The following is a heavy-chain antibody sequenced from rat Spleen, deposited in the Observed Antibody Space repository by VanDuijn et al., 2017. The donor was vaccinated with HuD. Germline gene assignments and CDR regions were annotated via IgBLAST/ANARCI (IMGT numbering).Heavy chain of an antibody. J-gene: IGHJ2*01. CDR3: ARDAGILRY. V-gene: IGHV2-43*01. D-gene: IGHD1-6*01. Sequence: QVQLKESGPGLVQPSQTLSLTCTVPGFSLTRYHVSWVRQPPGKGLEWMGLIWTGGNTAYNSLLKSRLTISRDISKSQVFLKMNSLQSEDTATYYCARDAGILRYWGQGVMVTVSS. CDR2: IWTGGNT. CDR1: GFSLTRYH.